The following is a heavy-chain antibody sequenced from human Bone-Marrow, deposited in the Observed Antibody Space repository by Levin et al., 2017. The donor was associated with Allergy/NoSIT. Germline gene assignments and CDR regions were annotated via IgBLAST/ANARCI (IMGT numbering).Heavy chain of an antibody. D-gene: IGHD5-12*01. CDR1: DSSVSSGSYY. V-gene: IGHV4-61*03. Sequence: SETLSLTCTVSDSSVSSGSYYWSWIRQTPGKGLEWIGYIYYTGSTNYNPSLKSRVTISLDTSKNHFSLNLRSVTAADTAVYYCARVAYSGYDSRGAFDYWGQGNRVTVSS. CDR3: ARVAYSGYDSRGAFDY. J-gene: IGHJ4*02. CDR2: IYYTGST.